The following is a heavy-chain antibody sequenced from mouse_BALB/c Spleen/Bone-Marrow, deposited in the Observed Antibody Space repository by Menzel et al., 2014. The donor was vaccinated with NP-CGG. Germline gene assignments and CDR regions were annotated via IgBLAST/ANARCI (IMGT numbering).Heavy chain of an antibody. J-gene: IGHJ2*01. V-gene: IGHV1-5*01. CDR2: IYPGNSDT. CDR3: TRSWDRYYFDY. CDR1: GYTFTSYW. Sequence: VQLQQSGTVLARPGASVKMSCKASGYTFTSYWMHRVKQRPGQGLEWIGAIYPGNSDTSYNQKFKGKAKLTAVTSTSTAYMELSSLTNEDSAVYYCTRSWDRYYFDYWGQGTTLTVSS. D-gene: IGHD3-3*01.